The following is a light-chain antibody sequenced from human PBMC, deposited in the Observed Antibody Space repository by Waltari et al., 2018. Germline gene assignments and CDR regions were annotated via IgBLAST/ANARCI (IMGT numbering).Light chain of an antibody. V-gene: IGLV1-47*01. CDR1: SSNIGSNY. CDR2: RNN. CDR3: AAWDDSLSGYV. J-gene: IGLJ1*01. Sequence: QTVLTQPPSASGTPGQRVPISCSGSSSNIGSNYVYWYQQLPGTAPKLPIYRNNQRPSGVPDRFSGSKSGTSASLAISWLRSEDEADYYCAAWDDSLSGYVFGTGTKVTVL.